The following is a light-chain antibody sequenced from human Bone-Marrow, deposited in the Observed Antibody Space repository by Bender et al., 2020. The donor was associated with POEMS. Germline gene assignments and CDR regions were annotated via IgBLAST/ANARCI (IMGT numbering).Light chain of an antibody. CDR3: QVWDKITDHVI. J-gene: IGLJ2*01. Sequence: QSVLTQPPSVSGAPGQTVTISCTGTSSNMGAGYGVNWYQQLPGTAPKLLIYNNENRPSGVPDRISGSSSGNTATLTVSRVEAGDEADYYCQVWDKITDHVIFGGGTKLTVL. CDR2: NNE. V-gene: IGLV1-40*01. CDR1: SSNMGAGYG.